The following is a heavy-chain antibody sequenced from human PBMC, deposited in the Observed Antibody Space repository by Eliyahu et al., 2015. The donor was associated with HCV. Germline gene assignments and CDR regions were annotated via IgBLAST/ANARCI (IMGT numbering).Heavy chain of an antibody. V-gene: IGHV1-69*04. Sequence: QVQLVQSGAEVKKPGSSVKVSCKASGGXXXXDAISWVRQAPGQGLEWMGRIVPIPNVADYAXKFRGRVTITADKSTSTSFMVLSGLTSDDTAVYYCARDPPEGYCGSTSCYTGNWFDLWGQGTLVTVSS. D-gene: IGHD2-2*02. J-gene: IGHJ5*02. CDR1: GGXXXXDA. CDR2: IVPIPNVA. CDR3: ARDPPEGYCGSTSCYTGNWFDL.